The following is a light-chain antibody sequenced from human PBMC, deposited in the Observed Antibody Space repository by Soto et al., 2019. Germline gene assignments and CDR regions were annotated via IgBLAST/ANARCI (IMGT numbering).Light chain of an antibody. CDR1: QSVSSY. CDR2: AAS. Sequence: IVMTQSPATLSVSPWEIATLSFMASQSVSSYLAWYQQKPGQAPRLLIYAASTRATGIPARFSGSGSGTEFTLTISRLEPEDFAVYYCQQYGNSPITFGQGTRLEIK. CDR3: QQYGNSPIT. V-gene: IGKV3-15*01. J-gene: IGKJ5*01.